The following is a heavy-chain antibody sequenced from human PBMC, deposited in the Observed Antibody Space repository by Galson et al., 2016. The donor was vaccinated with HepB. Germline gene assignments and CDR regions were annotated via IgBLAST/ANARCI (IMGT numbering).Heavy chain of an antibody. CDR2: IYHSGIT. CDR3: ARDTYFYDGSGLDY. V-gene: IGHV4-39*01. J-gene: IGHJ4*02. CDR1: GGSITSGNYY. Sequence: LSLTCTVSGGSITSGNYYWAWIRQPPGKGLEWIGTIYHSGITYYNPSLKSRVTVSVDTSKNQFSLKMNSVTAADTAVYYCARDTYFYDGSGLDYWGQGTLVTVSS. D-gene: IGHD3-22*01.